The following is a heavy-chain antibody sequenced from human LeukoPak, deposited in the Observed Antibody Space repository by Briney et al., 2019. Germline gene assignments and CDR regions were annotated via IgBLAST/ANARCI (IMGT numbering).Heavy chain of an antibody. CDR1: GFTFTSYA. J-gene: IGHJ4*02. CDR3: VKGSERSRPYYFDY. V-gene: IGHV3-23*01. CDR2: ITDSGGDT. D-gene: IGHD3-3*01. Sequence: GGSLRLSCAASGFTFTSYAMTWVRQAPGKGLEWVSAITDSGGDTYHADSVKGRFTISRDNSKNTLYMQMNSLRAEDTAIYYCVKGSERSRPYYFDYWGQGTLVTVSS.